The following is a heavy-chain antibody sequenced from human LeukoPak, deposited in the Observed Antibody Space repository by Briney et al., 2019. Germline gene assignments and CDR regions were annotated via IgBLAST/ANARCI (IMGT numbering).Heavy chain of an antibody. D-gene: IGHD6-19*01. CDR3: ARLAVAGRRHGD. V-gene: IGHV4-34*01. CDR1: GGSFSGYY. CDR2: INHSGST. J-gene: IGHJ4*02. Sequence: SETLSLTCAVYGGSFSGYYWSWICQPPGKGLEWIGEINHSGSTNYNPSLKSRVTISVDTSKNQFSLKLSSVTAADTAVYYCARLAVAGRRHGDWGQGTLVTVSS.